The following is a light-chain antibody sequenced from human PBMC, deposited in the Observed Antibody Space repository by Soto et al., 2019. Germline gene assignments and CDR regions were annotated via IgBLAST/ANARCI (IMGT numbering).Light chain of an antibody. CDR2: EGS. CDR1: SSDVGSHNL. Sequence: QSALTQPASVSGSPGQSITISCTGTSSDVGSHNLVSWYQQHPDRAPKLMIYEGSKRPSGVSNRFSGSKSGNTASLTISGLQPEDEAIYYCSSFTTISTVVFGGGTKLTVL. V-gene: IGLV2-14*02. J-gene: IGLJ2*01. CDR3: SSFTTISTVV.